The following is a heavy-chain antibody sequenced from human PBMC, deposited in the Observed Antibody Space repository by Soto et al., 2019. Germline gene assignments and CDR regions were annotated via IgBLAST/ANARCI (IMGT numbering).Heavy chain of an antibody. Sequence: GGSMRLSCASSGFTFISYAMSLVRQAPGKGLEWVSAISGSGGSTYYADSVKGRFTISRDNSKNTLYLQMNSLRAEDTAVYYCAKDLRAYYDILTGYYRASYYYGMDVWGQGTTVTVSS. D-gene: IGHD3-9*01. J-gene: IGHJ6*02. CDR3: AKDLRAYYDILTGYYRASYYYGMDV. CDR2: ISGSGGST. CDR1: GFTFISYA. V-gene: IGHV3-23*01.